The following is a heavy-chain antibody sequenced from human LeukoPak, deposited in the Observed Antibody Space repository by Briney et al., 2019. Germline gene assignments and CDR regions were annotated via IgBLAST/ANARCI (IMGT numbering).Heavy chain of an antibody. CDR2: FDVEDGER. J-gene: IGHJ5*02. V-gene: IGHV1-24*01. D-gene: IGHD6-19*01. CDR1: GYTLTELS. CDR3: ATAPSSGWSNWFVH. Sequence: GASGTVSFKVSGYTLTELSMHWVRQAQGKGKEGMGGFDVEDGERNYEQKFQGRVTITEDTSTDTAYMELSSLRSEDTAVYYCATAPSSGWSNWFVHWGQGTLVTVSP.